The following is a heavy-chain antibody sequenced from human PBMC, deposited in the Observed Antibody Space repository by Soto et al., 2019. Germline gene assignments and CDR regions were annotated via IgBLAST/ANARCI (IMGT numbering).Heavy chain of an antibody. CDR3: ARGARKWLVHGY. V-gene: IGHV1-69*13. J-gene: IGHJ4*02. CDR1: GGTFSSYA. Sequence: ASVKVSCKASGGTFSSYAISWVRQAPGQGLEWMGGIIPIFGTANYAQKFQGRVTITADESTSTAYMELSSVTAADTAVYYCARGARKWLVHGYWGQGTLVTVS. CDR2: IIPIFGTA. D-gene: IGHD6-19*01.